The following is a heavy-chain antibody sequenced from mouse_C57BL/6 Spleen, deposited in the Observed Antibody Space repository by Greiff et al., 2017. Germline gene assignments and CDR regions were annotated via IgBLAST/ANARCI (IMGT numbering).Heavy chain of an antibody. CDR2: ISYDGSN. V-gene: IGHV3-6*01. CDR1: GYSITSGYY. J-gene: IGHJ1*03. CDR3: AREEGFDV. Sequence: VQLKESGPGLVKPSQSLSLTCSVTGYSITSGYYWNWIRQFPGNKLEWMGYISYDGSNNYNPSLKNRISITRDTSKNQFFLKLNSVTTEDTATYYCAREEGFDVWGTGTTVTVSS.